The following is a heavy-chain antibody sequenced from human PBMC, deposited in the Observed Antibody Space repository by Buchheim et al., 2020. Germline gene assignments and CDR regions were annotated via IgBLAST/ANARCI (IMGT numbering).Heavy chain of an antibody. V-gene: IGHV3-48*01. D-gene: IGHD1-26*01. CDR1: GFTFSSYS. Sequence: EVQLVESGGDLVQPGGSLRLSCAASGFTFSSYSMNWVRQAPGKGLEWVSYISSSSSTIYYADSVKGRFTISRDKAKNSLYMQMNSLRAEDTAVYYCASSGGPHYYYGMDVWGQGTT. J-gene: IGHJ6*02. CDR3: ASSGGPHYYYGMDV. CDR2: ISSSSSTI.